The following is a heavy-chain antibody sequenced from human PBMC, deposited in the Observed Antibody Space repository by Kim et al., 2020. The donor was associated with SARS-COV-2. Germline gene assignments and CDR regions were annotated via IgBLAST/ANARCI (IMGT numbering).Heavy chain of an antibody. Sequence: GGSLRLSCAASGFTFSNYGIHWVRQAPGKGLEWVALIWNDGSNKYYADSVKGRFTMSRDNSKNTVSLQMNSLRAEDTAVYYCARKLLYCSSTSCSSYGMGVWGQGTSLT. CDR2: IWNDGSNK. D-gene: IGHD2-2*01. J-gene: IGHJ6*02. CDR1: GFTFSNYG. V-gene: IGHV3-33*01. CDR3: ARKLLYCSSTSCSSYGMGV.